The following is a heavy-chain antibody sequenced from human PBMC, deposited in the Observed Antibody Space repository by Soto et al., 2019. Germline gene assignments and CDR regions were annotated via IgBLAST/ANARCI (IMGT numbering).Heavy chain of an antibody. CDR2: ISYDGSNK. CDR1: GFTFSSYG. J-gene: IGHJ4*02. Sequence: QVQLVESGGGVVQPGRSLRLSCAASGFTFSSYGMHWVRQAPGKGLEWVAVISYDGSNKYYADSVKGRFTISRDNSKNTLYPLMNSLRAEDTAVYYCAISYYFDYWGQGTLVTVSS. V-gene: IGHV3-30*03. CDR3: AISYYFDY.